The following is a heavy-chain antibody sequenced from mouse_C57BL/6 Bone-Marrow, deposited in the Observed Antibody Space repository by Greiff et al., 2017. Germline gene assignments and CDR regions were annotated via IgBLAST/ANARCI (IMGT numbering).Heavy chain of an antibody. Sequence: EVKLQESGPGLVKPSQSLSLTCSVTGYSITSGYYWNWIRQFPGNKLEWMGYISYDGSNNYNPSLKNRISITRDTSKNQFFLKLNSVTTEDTATYYCARAFYYDYDGGFAYWGQGTLVTVSA. V-gene: IGHV3-6*01. CDR3: ARAFYYDYDGGFAY. CDR1: GYSITSGYY. J-gene: IGHJ3*01. CDR2: ISYDGSN. D-gene: IGHD2-4*01.